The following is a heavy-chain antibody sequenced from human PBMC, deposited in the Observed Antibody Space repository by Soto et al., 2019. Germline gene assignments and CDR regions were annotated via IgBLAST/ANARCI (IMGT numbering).Heavy chain of an antibody. D-gene: IGHD2-15*01. CDR1: GGSFSGYY. Sequence: SETLSLTCAVYGGSFSGYYWSWIRQPPGKGLEWIGEINHSGSTNYNPSLKSRVTISVDTSKNQFSLKLSSVTAADTAVYYCARGDCSGGSCYSVDYWGQGTLVTVSS. V-gene: IGHV4-34*01. CDR2: INHSGST. CDR3: ARGDCSGGSCYSVDY. J-gene: IGHJ4*02.